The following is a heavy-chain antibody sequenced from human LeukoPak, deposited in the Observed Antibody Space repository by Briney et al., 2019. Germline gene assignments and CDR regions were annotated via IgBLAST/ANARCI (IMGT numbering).Heavy chain of an antibody. Sequence: PSETLSLTCAVYGGSFSGYYWSWIRQPPGKGLEWIGSIYYSGSTYYNPSLKSRVTISVDTSKNQFSLKLSSVTAADTAVYYCARVEMATMDHFDYWGQGTLVTVSS. J-gene: IGHJ4*02. CDR3: ARVEMATMDHFDY. CDR1: GGSFSGYY. CDR2: IYYSGST. D-gene: IGHD5-24*01. V-gene: IGHV4-34*01.